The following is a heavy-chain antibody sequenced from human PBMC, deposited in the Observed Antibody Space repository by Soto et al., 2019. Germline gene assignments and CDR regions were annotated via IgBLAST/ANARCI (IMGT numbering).Heavy chain of an antibody. V-gene: IGHV5-51*01. CDR3: ARHRTYCSSTSCYNYNWFDT. Sequence: SLKISCKGSGYSFTSYWIGWVRQMPRKGLEWMGIIYPGDSDTRYSPSFQGQVTISADKSISTAYLQWSSLKASDTAMYYCARHRTYCSSTSCYNYNWFDTWGQGTLVTVSS. J-gene: IGHJ5*02. D-gene: IGHD2-2*02. CDR1: GYSFTSYW. CDR2: IYPGDSDT.